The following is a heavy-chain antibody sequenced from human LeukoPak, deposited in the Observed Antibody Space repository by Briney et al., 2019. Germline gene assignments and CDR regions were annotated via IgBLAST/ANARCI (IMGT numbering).Heavy chain of an antibody. D-gene: IGHD1-26*01. Sequence: GGSLRLSCAASGFTVSSNYMSWVRQAPGKGLEWVSVIYSGGSTYYADSVKGRFTISRDNAKNSLYLQMNSLRAEDTAVYYCARDWRGSYAPLDYWGQGTLVTVSS. J-gene: IGHJ4*02. CDR2: IYSGGST. CDR3: ARDWRGSYAPLDY. V-gene: IGHV3-53*01. CDR1: GFTVSSNY.